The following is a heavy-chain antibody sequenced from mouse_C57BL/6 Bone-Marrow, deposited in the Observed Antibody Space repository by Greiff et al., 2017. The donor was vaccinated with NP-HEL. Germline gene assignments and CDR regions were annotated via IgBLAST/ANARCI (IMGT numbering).Heavy chain of an antibody. J-gene: IGHJ3*01. CDR3: ARAYDYDGWFAY. V-gene: IGHV3-6*01. Sequence: VQLKESGPGLVKPSQSLSLTCSVTGYSITSGYYWNWIRQFPGNKLEWMGYISYDGSNNYNPSLKNRISITRDTSKNQFFLKLNSVTTEDTATYYCARAYDYDGWFAYWGQGTLVTVSA. D-gene: IGHD2-4*01. CDR1: GYSITSGYY. CDR2: ISYDGSN.